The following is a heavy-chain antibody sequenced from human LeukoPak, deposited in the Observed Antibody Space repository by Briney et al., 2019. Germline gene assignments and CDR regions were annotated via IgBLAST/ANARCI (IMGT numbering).Heavy chain of an antibody. CDR2: IYTSGST. J-gene: IGHJ4*02. CDR1: GGSISSGSYY. CDR3: ARDRYYYDSSARYFDY. D-gene: IGHD3-22*01. V-gene: IGHV4-61*02. Sequence: SQTLSLTCTVSGGSISSGSYYWSWIRQPAGKGLEWIGRIYTSGSTNYNPSLKSRVTISVDTSKNQFSLKLSSVTAADTAVYYCARDRYYYDSSARYFDYWGQGTLVTVSS.